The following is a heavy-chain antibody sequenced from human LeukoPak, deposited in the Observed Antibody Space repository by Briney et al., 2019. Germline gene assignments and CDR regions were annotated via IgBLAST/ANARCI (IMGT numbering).Heavy chain of an antibody. CDR3: ATDAISGSYYADSHNAFDI. V-gene: IGHV1-46*01. Sequence: ASVKVSCKASGYTFTSYYIHWVRQAPGQGLEWMGIINPSGGSTSYAQKFQGRVTMTEDTSTDTAYMELSSLRSEDTAVYYCATDAISGSYYADSHNAFDIWGQGTMVTVSS. CDR1: GYTFTSYY. D-gene: IGHD1-26*01. J-gene: IGHJ3*02. CDR2: INPSGGST.